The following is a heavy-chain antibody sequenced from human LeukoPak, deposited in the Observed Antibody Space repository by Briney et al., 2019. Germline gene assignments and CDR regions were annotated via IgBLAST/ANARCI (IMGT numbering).Heavy chain of an antibody. CDR3: ARGRWNTGMVSPYYFDY. CDR2: THTSGST. Sequence: SETLSLTCTVSGGSISNYYWSWIRQPTGKGLVWIGRTHTSGSTNYNPSLKSRVTMSVDTSKNQFSLKLSSVTAADTAVYYCARGRWNTGMVSPYYFDYWGQGTLVTVSS. J-gene: IGHJ4*02. D-gene: IGHD5-18*01. V-gene: IGHV4-4*07. CDR1: GGSISNYY.